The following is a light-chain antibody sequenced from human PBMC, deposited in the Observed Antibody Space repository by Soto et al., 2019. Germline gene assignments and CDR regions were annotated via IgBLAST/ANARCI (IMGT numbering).Light chain of an antibody. J-gene: IGLJ1*01. Sequence: QSALTQPASVSGSPGQSIIISCTGTSSDVGSYNYVSWYQHHPGKAPKFMIYDVSNRPSGVSNRFSGSKSGNTASLTISGLQAEDEADYYCSSYTTSGNLVFGSGTKLTVL. CDR2: DVS. CDR3: SSYTTSGNLV. V-gene: IGLV2-14*03. CDR1: SSDVGSYNY.